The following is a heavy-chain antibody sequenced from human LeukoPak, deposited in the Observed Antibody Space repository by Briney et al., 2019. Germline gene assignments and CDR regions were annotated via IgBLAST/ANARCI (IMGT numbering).Heavy chain of an antibody. CDR2: ISWDGGST. J-gene: IGHJ4*02. V-gene: IGHV3-43*01. CDR3: AKERKSRGKYSSGLDY. Sequence: GGSLRLSCAASGFTFDDYTMHWVRQAPGKGLEWVSLISWDGGSTYYTDSVKGRFTISRDNSKRSLYLQMNSLRAEDTAVYYCAKERKSRGKYSSGLDYWGQGTLVTVSS. D-gene: IGHD6-19*01. CDR1: GFTFDDYT.